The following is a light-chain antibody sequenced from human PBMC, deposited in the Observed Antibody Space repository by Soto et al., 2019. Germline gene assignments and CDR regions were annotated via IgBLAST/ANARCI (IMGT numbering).Light chain of an antibody. CDR2: DVS. J-gene: IGLJ1*01. CDR1: NSDVGGYNF. Sequence: QSALTQPASVSGSPGQSITISCTGTNSDVGGYNFVSWYQPHPGKAPKLMIYDVSNRPSGVSNRFSGSKSGNTASLNISGLQAEDEADYYCSSYTSSSIPYVFGIGTKLTVL. CDR3: SSYTSSSIPYV. V-gene: IGLV2-14*01.